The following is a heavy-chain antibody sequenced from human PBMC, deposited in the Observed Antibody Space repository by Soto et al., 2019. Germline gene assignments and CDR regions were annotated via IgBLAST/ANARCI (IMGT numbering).Heavy chain of an antibody. CDR1: GFTFSSSA. Sequence: GGSLRLSCAASGFTFSSSAISWVRQAPGKGLEWVSAVSANGQGIYYADSVRGRFTISRDNSKNTVFLHMDSLSAEDAAVYYCAKDRHYPRDYFHYWGQGTLVTVSS. J-gene: IGHJ4*02. V-gene: IGHV3-23*01. D-gene: IGHD3-10*01. CDR2: VSANGQGI. CDR3: AKDRHYPRDYFHY.